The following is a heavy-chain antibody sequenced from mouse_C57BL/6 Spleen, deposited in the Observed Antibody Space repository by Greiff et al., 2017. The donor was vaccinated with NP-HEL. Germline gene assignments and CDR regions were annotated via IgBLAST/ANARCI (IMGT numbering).Heavy chain of an antibody. CDR2: IDPSDSYT. Sequence: VQLQQPGAELVKPGASVKLSCKASGYTFTSYWMQWVKQRPGQGLEWIGEIDPSDSYTNYNQKFKGKATLTVDTSSSTAYMQLSSLTSEDSAVYYCARRSSYGYFDVWGTGTTVTVSS. CDR1: GYTFTSYW. J-gene: IGHJ1*03. D-gene: IGHD1-1*01. V-gene: IGHV1-50*01. CDR3: ARRSSYGYFDV.